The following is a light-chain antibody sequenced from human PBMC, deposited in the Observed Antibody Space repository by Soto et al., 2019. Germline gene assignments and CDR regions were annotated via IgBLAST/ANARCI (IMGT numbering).Light chain of an antibody. Sequence: EIVMTQSPATLSVSPGERATLSCRASQSVSSNLAWYQQKPGQAPRLLIYGASTRATGIPARFSGIRSGTGFTLTISSLQSEDFAVYYCQQYDNWPPITFGQGTRLEIK. CDR1: QSVSSN. CDR2: GAS. V-gene: IGKV3-15*01. CDR3: QQYDNWPPIT. J-gene: IGKJ5*01.